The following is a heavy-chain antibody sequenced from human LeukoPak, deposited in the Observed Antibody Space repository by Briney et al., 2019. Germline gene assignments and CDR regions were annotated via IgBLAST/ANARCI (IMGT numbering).Heavy chain of an antibody. CDR2: IYYSGST. J-gene: IGHJ5*02. CDR3: ARQYSTSSFDP. D-gene: IGHD6-6*01. Sequence: SGTLSLTCTVSGGSITTYYWSWIRQPPGKGLEWIGYIYYSGSTNYNPSLKSRVTISVDTSKNQFSLKLSSVTAADTAIYYCARQYSTSSFDPWGQGTLVTVSS. V-gene: IGHV4-59*08. CDR1: GGSITTYY.